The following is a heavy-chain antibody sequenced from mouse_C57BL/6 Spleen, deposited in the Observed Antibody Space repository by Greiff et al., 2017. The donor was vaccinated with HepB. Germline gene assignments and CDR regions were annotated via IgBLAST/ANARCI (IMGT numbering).Heavy chain of an antibody. J-gene: IGHJ4*01. Sequence: VQLQQSGPELVKPGASVKISCKASGYAFSSPWMNWVKQRPGKGLEWIGRIYPGDGDTNYNGKFKGKATLTADKSSSTAYMQLSSLTSEDSAVYFCAGETRSLYYYAMDYWGQGTSVTVSS. CDR3: AGETRSLYYYAMDY. CDR1: GYAFSSPW. D-gene: IGHD1-1*01. CDR2: IYPGDGDT. V-gene: IGHV1-82*01.